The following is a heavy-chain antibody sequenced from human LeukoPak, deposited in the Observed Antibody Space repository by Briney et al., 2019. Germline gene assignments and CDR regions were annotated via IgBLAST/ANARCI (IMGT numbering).Heavy chain of an antibody. CDR1: GGSISSSNW. J-gene: IGHJ4*02. Sequence: SETLSLTCAVSGGSISSSNWWSWVRQPPEKGLEWIGEIFHSGGTNYNPSLKSRVTISVDKPKNQFSLKLSSVTAADTAVYYCARVLSGSNFDYWGQGTLVTVSS. CDR3: ARVLSGSNFDY. D-gene: IGHD3-22*01. V-gene: IGHV4-4*02. CDR2: IFHSGGT.